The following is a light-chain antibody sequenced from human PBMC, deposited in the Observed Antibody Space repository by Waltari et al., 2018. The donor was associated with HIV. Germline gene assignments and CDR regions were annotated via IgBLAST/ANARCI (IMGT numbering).Light chain of an antibody. CDR1: QSVSSN. CDR3: QQYNNWPET. V-gene: IGKV3-15*01. CDR2: GAS. Sequence: EKVMTQSPATLSVSPGERATLSCRASQSVSSNLAWYQQRPGQAPSPLIYGASTRATGIPARFSGSGSGTESTLTISSLQSEDFAVYYCQQYNNWPETFGQGTKVEI. J-gene: IGKJ1*01.